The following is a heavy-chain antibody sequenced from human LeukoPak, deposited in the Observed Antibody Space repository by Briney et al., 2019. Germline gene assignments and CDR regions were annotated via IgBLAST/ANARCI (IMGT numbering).Heavy chain of an antibody. Sequence: GGSLRLSCAASGFTFSTYGMHWVRQAPGKGLEWVAFIRYDGSYKFYADSVKGRFTISRDNSKNTQYLQMNSLRAEDTAVYYCAREGQQLVLDYWGQGTLVTVSS. J-gene: IGHJ4*02. D-gene: IGHD6-13*01. V-gene: IGHV3-30*02. CDR2: IRYDGSYK. CDR1: GFTFSTYG. CDR3: AREGQQLVLDY.